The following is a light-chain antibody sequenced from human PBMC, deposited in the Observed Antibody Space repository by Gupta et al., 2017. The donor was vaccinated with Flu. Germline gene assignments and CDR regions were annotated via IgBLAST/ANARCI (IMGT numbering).Light chain of an antibody. CDR1: QSISSY. J-gene: IGKJ1*01. Sequence: DIQMTQSPSSLSASVGDRVTITCRASQSISSYLNWYQQKPGKAPKLLIYAASSLQSGVPSRFSGSGSGTDFTLTSSLQPEDFATYYCQQSYSTPPTFGQGTKVEIK. V-gene: IGKV1-39*01. CDR3: QQSYSTPPT. CDR2: AAS.